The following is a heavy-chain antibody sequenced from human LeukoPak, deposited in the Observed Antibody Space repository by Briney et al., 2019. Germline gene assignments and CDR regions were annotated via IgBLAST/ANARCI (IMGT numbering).Heavy chain of an antibody. CDR2: TSAGGDIT. CDR3: ARGPLDPDYYGMDV. V-gene: IGHV3-23*01. J-gene: IGHJ6*02. Sequence: PGGSLRLSCAASGFTFSDHAMTWVRQTLAKGLESVSSTSAGGDITHYAESVKGRFTISRDNSKSTLYLQMNSLRAEDTAVYYCARGPLDPDYYGMDVWGQGTTVTVSS. CDR1: GFTFSDHA.